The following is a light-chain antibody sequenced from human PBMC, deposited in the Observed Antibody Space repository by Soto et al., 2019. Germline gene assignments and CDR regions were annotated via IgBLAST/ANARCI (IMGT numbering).Light chain of an antibody. CDR2: KTS. Sequence: DIHMTQSPSTLSASVGDRVTITCRASQSISIWLAWYQQKPGKAPNLLIYKTSSLETGVPSMFSGSGSGTEFNLTISSLQPDDFATYYCQHWNDYSWTFGQGTKVEV. CDR3: QHWNDYSWT. CDR1: QSISIW. J-gene: IGKJ1*01. V-gene: IGKV1-5*03.